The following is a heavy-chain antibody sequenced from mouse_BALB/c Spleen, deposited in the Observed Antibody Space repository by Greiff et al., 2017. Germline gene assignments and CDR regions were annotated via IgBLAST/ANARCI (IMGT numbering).Heavy chain of an antibody. J-gene: IGHJ3*01. CDR2: INPNNGGT. V-gene: IGHV1-18*01. D-gene: IGHD2-1*01. CDR3: ARGGYGNSWFAY. CDR1: GYTFTDYN. Sequence: EVQLVESGPELVKPGASVKIPCKASGYTFTDYNMDWVKQSHGKSLEWIGDINPNNGGTIYNQKFKGKATLTVDKSSSTAYMELRSLTSEDTAVYYCARGGYGNSWFAYWGQGTLVTVSA.